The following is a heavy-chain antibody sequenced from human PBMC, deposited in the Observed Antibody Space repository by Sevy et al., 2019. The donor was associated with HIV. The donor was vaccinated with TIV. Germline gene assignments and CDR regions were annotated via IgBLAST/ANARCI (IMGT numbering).Heavy chain of an antibody. V-gene: IGHV4-59*01. J-gene: IGHJ4*02. CDR2: IYYSGST. D-gene: IGHD5-12*01. CDR3: ARDRGYSGYNYDY. Sequence: SETLSLTCTVSGGSISSYYWSWIRQPPGKGLGWIGNIYYSGSTNYNPSPRSRVTISVDTSKNQFSLKLSSVTAADTAVYYCARDRGYSGYNYDYWGQGTLVTVSS. CDR1: GGSISSYY.